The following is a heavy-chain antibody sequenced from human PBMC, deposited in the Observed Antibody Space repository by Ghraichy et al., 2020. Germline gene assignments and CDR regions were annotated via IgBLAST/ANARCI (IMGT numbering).Heavy chain of an antibody. D-gene: IGHD2-2*01. CDR2: ISGSGGST. V-gene: IGHV3-23*01. CDR1: GFTFSSYA. Sequence: ETLSLTCAASGFTFSSYAMSWVRQAPGKGLEWVSAISGSGGSTYYADSVKGRFTISRDNSKNTLYLQMNSLRAEDTAVYYCAKVVQDIVVVPAAPDYWGQGTLVTVSS. J-gene: IGHJ4*02. CDR3: AKVVQDIVVVPAAPDY.